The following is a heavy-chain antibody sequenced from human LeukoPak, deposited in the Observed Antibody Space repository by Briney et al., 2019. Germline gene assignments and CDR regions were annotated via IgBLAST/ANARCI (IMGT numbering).Heavy chain of an antibody. V-gene: IGHV3-53*01. CDR2: IYSGGST. CDR1: GSTVSSNY. CDR3: ARGYYDFWSGTYFDY. D-gene: IGHD3-3*01. Sequence: GGSLRLSCAASGSTVSSNYMSWVRQAPGKGLEWVSVIYSGGSTYYADSVKGRFTISRDNSKNTLYLQMNSLRAEDTAVYYCARGYYDFWSGTYFDYWGQGTLVTVSS. J-gene: IGHJ4*02.